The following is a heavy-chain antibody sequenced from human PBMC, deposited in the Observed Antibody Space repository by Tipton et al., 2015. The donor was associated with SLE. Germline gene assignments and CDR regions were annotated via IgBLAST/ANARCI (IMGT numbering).Heavy chain of an antibody. Sequence: TLSLTCTVSGGSISSYYWSWIRQPPGKGLGWIGYIYYSGSTNYNPSLKSRVTISVDTSKNQFSLKLSSVTAADTAVYYCAICCSGGSFDYWGQGTLVTVSS. CDR3: AICCSGGSFDY. V-gene: IGHV4-59*01. J-gene: IGHJ4*02. CDR2: IYYSGST. D-gene: IGHD2-15*01. CDR1: GGSISSYY.